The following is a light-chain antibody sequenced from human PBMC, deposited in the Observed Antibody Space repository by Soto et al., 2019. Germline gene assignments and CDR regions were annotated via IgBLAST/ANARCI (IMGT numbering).Light chain of an antibody. CDR3: CSYAGSSTLV. Sequence: QSALTQPASVSGSPGQSITISCTGTSRDVGSYNLVSWYQQHPGKAPKLLIYEGSKRPSGVSNRFSDSKSGNTASLTISGLQAEDEAYYYCCSYAGSSTLVFGGGTKLTVL. CDR2: EGS. V-gene: IGLV2-23*01. J-gene: IGLJ2*01. CDR1: SRDVGSYNL.